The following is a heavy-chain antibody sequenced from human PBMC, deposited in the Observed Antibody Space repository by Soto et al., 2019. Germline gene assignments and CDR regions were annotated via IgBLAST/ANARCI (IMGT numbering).Heavy chain of an antibody. Sequence: ASVKVSCKASGYTFTGYYMHWVRQAPGQGLEWMGWINPNSGGTNYAQKFQGRVTMTRDTSISTAYMELSRLRSDDTAVYYCARDSTMVRGVIITSYWGQGTLVTVSS. J-gene: IGHJ4*02. CDR1: GYTFTGYY. CDR3: ARDSTMVRGVIITSY. D-gene: IGHD3-10*01. V-gene: IGHV1-2*02. CDR2: INPNSGGT.